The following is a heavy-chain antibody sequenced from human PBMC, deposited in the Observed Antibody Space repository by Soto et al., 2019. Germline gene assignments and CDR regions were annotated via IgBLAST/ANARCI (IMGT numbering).Heavy chain of an antibody. V-gene: IGHV4-4*02. Sequence: SETLSLTCAVCGGSISSSNWWSWVRQPPGKGLEWIGEIYHSGSTNYNPSLKSRVTISVDKSKNQFSLKLSSVTAADTAVYYCASSSGYYYDAFDIWGQGTIVTVSS. CDR1: GGSISSSNW. CDR3: ASSSGYYYDAFDI. CDR2: IYHSGST. D-gene: IGHD3-22*01. J-gene: IGHJ3*02.